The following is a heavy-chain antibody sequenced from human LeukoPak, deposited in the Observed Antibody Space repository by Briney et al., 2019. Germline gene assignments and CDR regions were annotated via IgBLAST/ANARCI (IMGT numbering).Heavy chain of an antibody. J-gene: IGHJ4*02. D-gene: IGHD3-3*01. V-gene: IGHV4-39*01. CDR1: GGSINSSTYY. CDR3: ARFPYYDFWSGSSH. CDR2: IYYSGST. Sequence: SETLSLTCTVSGGSINSSTYYWGRIRQPPGKGLEWIGSIYYSGSTYYNPSLKSRITISVDTSKNQFSLKLSSVTAADTAVYYCARFPYYDFWSGSSHWGQGALVTVSS.